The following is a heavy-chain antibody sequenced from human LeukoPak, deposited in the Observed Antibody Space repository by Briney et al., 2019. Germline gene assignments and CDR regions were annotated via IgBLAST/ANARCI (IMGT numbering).Heavy chain of an antibody. CDR3: TKAGIAVPATPDY. CDR2: ISSGGGTT. CDR1: GFTYSNYA. J-gene: IGHJ4*02. V-gene: IGHV3-23*01. Sequence: PGGSLGLSCAASGFTYSNYAMNWVRQAPGKGLEWVSGISSGGGTTYYADSVKGRFIISRDNSKNTLYLQMDSLRAEDTAVYYCTKAGIAVPATPDYWGQGTLVTVSS. D-gene: IGHD6-19*01.